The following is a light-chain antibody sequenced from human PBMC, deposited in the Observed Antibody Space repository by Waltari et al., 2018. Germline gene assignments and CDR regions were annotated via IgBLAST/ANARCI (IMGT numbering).Light chain of an antibody. CDR3: VLYMGSVHV. CDR2: STN. CDR1: SGSVSISYY. J-gene: IGLJ1*01. Sequence: QTVVTQEPSFSVSPGGTVTLTCGLRSGSVSISYYPSWYQQTPGQAPRTLIYSTNTRSSGVPDRFSGSILGNKAALTITGAQADDESDYYCVLYMGSVHVFGTGTKVTVL. V-gene: IGLV8-61*01.